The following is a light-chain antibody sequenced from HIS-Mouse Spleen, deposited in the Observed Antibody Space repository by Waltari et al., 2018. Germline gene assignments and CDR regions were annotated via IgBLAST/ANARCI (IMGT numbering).Light chain of an antibody. CDR3: AAWDDSLRV. J-gene: IGLJ3*02. V-gene: IGLV1-47*01. CDR1: SSNIGSNY. CDR2: RNN. Sequence: QSVLTQPPSASGTPGQRVTISCSGSSSNIGSNYVYWYQQLPGTAPNLLIYRNNRRPSGVPDRFSGSKSGTSASLAISGLRSEDEADYYCAAWDDSLRVFGGGTKLTVL.